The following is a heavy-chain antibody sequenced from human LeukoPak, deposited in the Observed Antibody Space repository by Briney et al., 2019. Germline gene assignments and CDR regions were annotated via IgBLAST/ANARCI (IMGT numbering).Heavy chain of an antibody. Sequence: SVKVSCKASGGTFSSYAISWVRQAPGQGLEWMGGIIPIFGTANYAQKFQGRVTITADESTSTAYMELSSLRSEDTAVYYCATEGYCSSTSCAWFDPWGQGTLVTVSS. J-gene: IGHJ5*02. V-gene: IGHV1-69*13. CDR2: IIPIFGTA. CDR3: ATEGYCSSTSCAWFDP. D-gene: IGHD2-2*01. CDR1: GGTFSSYA.